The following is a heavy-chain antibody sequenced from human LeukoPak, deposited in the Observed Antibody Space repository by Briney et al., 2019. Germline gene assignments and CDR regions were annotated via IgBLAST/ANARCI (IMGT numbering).Heavy chain of an antibody. CDR3: ARKPASYYYDSSGYYYFQH. Sequence: GGSLRLSCAASGFTFSSYSVNWVRQAPGKGLEWVSYISSSSSTIYYADSVKGRFTISRDNAKNSLYLQMNSLRAEDTAVYYCARKPASYYYDSSGYYYFQHWGQGTLVTVSS. D-gene: IGHD3-22*01. J-gene: IGHJ1*01. V-gene: IGHV3-48*01. CDR2: ISSSSSTI. CDR1: GFTFSSYS.